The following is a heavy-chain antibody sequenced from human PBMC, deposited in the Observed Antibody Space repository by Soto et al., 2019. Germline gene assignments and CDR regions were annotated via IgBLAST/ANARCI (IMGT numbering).Heavy chain of an antibody. CDR3: ARDIGWFGESLPGPH. V-gene: IGHV3-30-3*01. J-gene: IGHJ4*02. Sequence: QVQLVESGGGVVQPGRSLRLSCAASGFTFSSYAMHWVRQAPGKGLEWVAVISYDGSNKYYADSVKGRFTISRDNSKNTLYLQMNSLRAEVTAMYYCARDIGWFGESLPGPHWGQGTLVTVSS. CDR1: GFTFSSYA. CDR2: ISYDGSNK. D-gene: IGHD3-10*01.